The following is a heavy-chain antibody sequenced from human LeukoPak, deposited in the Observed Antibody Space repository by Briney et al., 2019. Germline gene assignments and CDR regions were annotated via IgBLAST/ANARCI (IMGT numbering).Heavy chain of an antibody. Sequence: GGSLRLSCSASGFTFSSFAMHWVRQAPGKGLEYVASISRNGGSTYYADSVKGRFTISRDNSKNTLYLQMSSLRAENTAVYLCVRDLRSVFMGVLSRYLSYWGQGTLVTVSS. CDR3: VRDLRSVFMGVLSRYLSY. D-gene: IGHD2/OR15-2a*01. CDR1: GFTFSSFA. CDR2: ISRNGGST. J-gene: IGHJ4*02. V-gene: IGHV3-64D*09.